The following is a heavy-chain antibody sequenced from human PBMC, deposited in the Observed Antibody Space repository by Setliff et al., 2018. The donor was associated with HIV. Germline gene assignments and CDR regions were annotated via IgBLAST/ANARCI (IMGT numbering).Heavy chain of an antibody. J-gene: IGHJ3*02. CDR3: ARSISLLRGPLGDVFDI. D-gene: IGHD3-10*01. V-gene: IGHV4-39*01. CDR1: GGSISISSHY. Sequence: SETLSLTCTVSGGSISISSHYWGWIRQPPGKGLEWIGRIYHSGITYYNASLKSRVSISVDTSKNQFSVKLNSVTAADTAVYYCARSISLLRGPLGDVFDIWGQGTMGTVS. CDR2: IYHSGIT.